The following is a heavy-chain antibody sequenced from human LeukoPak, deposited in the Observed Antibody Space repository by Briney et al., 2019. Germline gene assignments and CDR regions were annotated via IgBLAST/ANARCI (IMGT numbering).Heavy chain of an antibody. J-gene: IGHJ4*02. CDR1: GGSISSYY. V-gene: IGHV4-59*08. CDR2: IYYSGST. CDR3: ARHKMRYSSGWSLFDY. Sequence: KASETLSLTCTVSGGSISSYYWSWIRQPPGKGLEWIGYIYYSGSTNYNPSLKSRVTISVDTSKNQFSLKLSSVTAADTAVYYCARHKMRYSSGWSLFDYWGQGTLVTVSS. D-gene: IGHD6-19*01.